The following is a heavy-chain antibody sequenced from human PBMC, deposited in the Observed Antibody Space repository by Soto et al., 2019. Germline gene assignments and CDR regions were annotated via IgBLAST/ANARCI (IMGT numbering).Heavy chain of an antibody. CDR2: FCIGGNT. Sequence: PSETLSLTCTVSGGSISSSTYYWGWMSKPPGKGIEWIGSFCIGGNTYYKPSLKSRVSLSVVTSKIQFSLKLSSVTSADTAVYFGARRHVLDIDAYYWGQGILVTVA. J-gene: IGHJ4*02. D-gene: IGHD3-10*01. CDR1: GGSISSSTYY. CDR3: ARRHVLDIDAYY. V-gene: IGHV4-39*01.